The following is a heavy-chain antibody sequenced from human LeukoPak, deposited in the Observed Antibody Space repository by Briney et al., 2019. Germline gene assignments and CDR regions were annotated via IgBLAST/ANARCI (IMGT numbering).Heavy chain of an antibody. J-gene: IGHJ4*02. CDR1: GFTFSSYS. CDR2: ISSSSSYI. CDR3: TRAVSGTWGFDL. Sequence: GGSLRLSCAASGFTFSSYSMNWVRQAPGKGLEWVSSISSSSSYIYYADSVKGRFTISRDNAKNSLYLQMNSLKTEDTAVYYCTRAVSGTWGFDLWGQGILVTVSS. V-gene: IGHV3-21*04. D-gene: IGHD6-19*01.